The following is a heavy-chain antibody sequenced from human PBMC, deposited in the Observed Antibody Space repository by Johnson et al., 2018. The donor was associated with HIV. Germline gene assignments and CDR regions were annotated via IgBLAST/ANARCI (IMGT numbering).Heavy chain of an antibody. D-gene: IGHD6-13*01. CDR3: ARGKGAAVGLDAFDI. Sequence: MKWVRQTPGMGLEWVSGINWNGGNTDYADSMKGRFTISRDNARNSLFLQMNSLRVEDTAFYYCARGKGAAVGLDAFDIWGQGTMVIVSS. V-gene: IGHV3-20*03. J-gene: IGHJ3*02. CDR2: INWNGGNT.